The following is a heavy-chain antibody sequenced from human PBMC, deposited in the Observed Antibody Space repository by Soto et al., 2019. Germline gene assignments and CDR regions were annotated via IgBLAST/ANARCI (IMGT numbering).Heavy chain of an antibody. CDR1: GFTFSSHA. V-gene: IGHV3-30-3*01. CDR3: AREGNLDLQFGFDH. Sequence: QVQLVESGGGVVQPGRSLRLSCAASGFTFSSHAMHWVRQAPGKGLEWVAVISNDGSNKYYAESVKGRFTISRDSYKNTLDLHMNSLRAEDTAVYSCAREGNLDLQFGFDHWGQGTLVTVSS. CDR2: ISNDGSNK. J-gene: IGHJ4*02. D-gene: IGHD3-16*01.